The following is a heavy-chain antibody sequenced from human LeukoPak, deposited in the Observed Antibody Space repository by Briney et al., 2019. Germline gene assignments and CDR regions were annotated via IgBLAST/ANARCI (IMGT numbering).Heavy chain of an antibody. CDR2: ISHSGST. V-gene: IGHV4-34*01. CDR1: GGSFSGYY. Sequence: SGTLSLTCAVYGGSFSGYYWSWIRQPPGKGLEWIGEISHSGSTNYNPSLKSRVTISVDTSKNQFSLKLSSVTAADTALYYCARGGSRTVTTAYWGQGTLVTVSS. CDR3: ARGGSRTVTTAY. J-gene: IGHJ4*02. D-gene: IGHD4-17*01.